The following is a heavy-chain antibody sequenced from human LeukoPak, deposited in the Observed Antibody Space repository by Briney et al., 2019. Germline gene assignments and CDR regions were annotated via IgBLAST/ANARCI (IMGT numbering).Heavy chain of an antibody. CDR3: AREPPYTGHCDITTCDVSGFDL. CDR1: SNIFTGYF. J-gene: IGHJ4*02. CDR2: INPKNGGT. Sequence: GASVKVSCKASSNIFTGYFIHWVRQAPGQGLEWMGWINPKNGGTNPAEKFQGRVTMTRDTSLSTAFMELTGLTSDDTAVYFCAREPPYTGHCDITTCDVSGFDLWGQGTLVTVSS. D-gene: IGHD2-2*01. V-gene: IGHV1-2*02.